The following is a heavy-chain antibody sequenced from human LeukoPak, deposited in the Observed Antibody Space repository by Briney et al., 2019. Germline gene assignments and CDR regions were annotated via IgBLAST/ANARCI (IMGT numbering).Heavy chain of an antibody. CDR3: AKVATWTHFDY. CDR2: LSGTSDNT. D-gene: IGHD3/OR15-3a*01. Sequence: GGSPRLSCAASGFTFSNYGMSWVRQAPGKGLEWVSALSGTSDNTYYADSVKGRFSISRDNSKNTLYLQISSLGVEDTAVYYCAKVATWTHFDYWGQGILVTVSS. V-gene: IGHV3-23*01. CDR1: GFTFSNYG. J-gene: IGHJ4*02.